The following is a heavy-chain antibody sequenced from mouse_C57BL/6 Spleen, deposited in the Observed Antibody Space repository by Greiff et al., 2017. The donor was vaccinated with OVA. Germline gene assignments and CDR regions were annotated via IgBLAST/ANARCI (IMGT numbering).Heavy chain of an antibody. CDR1: GYTFTSYT. CDR2: INPSSGYT. V-gene: IGHV1-4*01. CDR3: AREEITTGYAMDY. Sequence: VQLQQSGAELARPGASVKMSCKASGYTFTSYTMHWVKQRPGQGLEWIGYINPSSGYTKYNQKFKDKATLTADKSSSTAYMQLSSLTSEDSAVYYCAREEITTGYAMDYWGQGTSVTVSS. J-gene: IGHJ4*01. D-gene: IGHD2-4*01.